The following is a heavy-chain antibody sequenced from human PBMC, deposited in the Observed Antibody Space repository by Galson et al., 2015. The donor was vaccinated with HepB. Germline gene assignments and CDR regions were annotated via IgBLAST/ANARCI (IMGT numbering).Heavy chain of an antibody. V-gene: IGHV3-30*04. CDR3: ARASAGRGLWFGENLGY. CDR2: ISYDGSNN. J-gene: IGHJ4*02. Sequence: SLRLSCAASGFTFSSYAMHWVRQAPGKRLEWVAVISYDGSNNYYADSVKGRFTISRDNSKNTLYLQMNSLRAEDTAVYYCARASAGRGLWFGENLGYWGQGTLVTVSS. D-gene: IGHD3-10*01. CDR1: GFTFSSYA.